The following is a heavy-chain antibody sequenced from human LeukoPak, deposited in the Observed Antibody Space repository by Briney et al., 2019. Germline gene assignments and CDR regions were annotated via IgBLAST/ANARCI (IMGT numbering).Heavy chain of an antibody. V-gene: IGHV1-8*01. CDR2: MNPNSGNT. J-gene: IGHJ2*01. CDR1: GGTFTSYD. CDR3: VKDSVGGLSWPLYWYLDL. Sequence: GASVKVSCKASGGTFTSYDINWVRQATGQGLEWMGWMNPNSGNTGYAQKFQGRVTMTRNTSISTAYMELSSLRSEDTAVYYCVKDSVGGLSWPLYWYLDLWGQGTLVTVSS. D-gene: IGHD3-16*01.